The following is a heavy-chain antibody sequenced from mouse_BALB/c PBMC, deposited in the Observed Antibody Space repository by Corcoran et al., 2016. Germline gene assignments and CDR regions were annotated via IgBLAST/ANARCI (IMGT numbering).Heavy chain of an antibody. D-gene: IGHD1-1*01. CDR3: ADYYGSSSYYFDY. V-gene: IGHV14-3*02. Sequence: EVQLQQSGAELVKPGASVKLSCTASGFNIKDTYMHWVKQRPEQGLEWIGRIDPANGNTKYDPKFQGKATITADTSSNTAYLQLSSLTSEDTAVYYCADYYGSSSYYFDYWGQGTTLTVSS. J-gene: IGHJ2*01. CDR2: IDPANGNT. CDR1: GFNIKDTY.